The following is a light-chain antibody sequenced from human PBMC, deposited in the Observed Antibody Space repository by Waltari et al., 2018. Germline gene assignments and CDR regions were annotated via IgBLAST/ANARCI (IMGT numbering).Light chain of an antibody. CDR2: ITS. Sequence: QTVVTQEPSLTVSPGGTVTLTCSSSTGAVTSGCYPNWFQQNPGQTPRSLFYITSNRHSWPLARFSGSLFGGKAVLTLADVQPEDEADYYCLLYYGGAWVFGGGTRLTVL. CDR1: TGAVTSGCY. CDR3: LLYYGGAWV. J-gene: IGLJ3*02. V-gene: IGLV7-43*01.